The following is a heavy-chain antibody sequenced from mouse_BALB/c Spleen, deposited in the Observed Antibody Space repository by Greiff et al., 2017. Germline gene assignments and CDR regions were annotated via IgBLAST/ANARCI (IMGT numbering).Heavy chain of an antibody. CDR2: IDPENGDT. CDR3: NAEGFAY. J-gene: IGHJ3*01. Sequence: VQLQQSGAELVRSGASVKLSCTASGFNIKDYYMHWVKQRPEQGPEWIGWIDPENGDTEYAPKFQGKATMTADTSSNTAYLQLSSLTSEDTAVYYCNAEGFAYWGQGTLVTVSA. V-gene: IGHV14-4*02. CDR1: GFNIKDYY.